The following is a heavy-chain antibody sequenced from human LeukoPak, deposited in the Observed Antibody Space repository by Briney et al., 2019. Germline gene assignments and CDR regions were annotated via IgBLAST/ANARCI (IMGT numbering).Heavy chain of an antibody. CDR2: LRGDTGDT. CDR1: GYMVSDYY. Sequence: ASVTVSCKTSGYMVSDYYMHWVRQAPGQGLEWMGWLRGDTGDTDSPQKFKGRVTMTRDTATNTAYMHLSRLTYDGTAMYFCARVRDNACDYWGQGPVVTVSS. CDR3: ARVRDNACDY. J-gene: IGHJ4*01. V-gene: IGHV1-2*02. D-gene: IGHD2-2*01.